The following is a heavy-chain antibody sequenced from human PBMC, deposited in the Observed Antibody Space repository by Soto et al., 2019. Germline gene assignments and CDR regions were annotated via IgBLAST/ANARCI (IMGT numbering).Heavy chain of an antibody. D-gene: IGHD1-7*01. J-gene: IGHJ5*02. Sequence: SETLSLTCTVSGGSISSGDYYWSWIRQPPGKGLEWIGYIYYSGSTYYNPSLKSRVTISVDTSKNQFSLKLSSVTAADTAVYYCARVYPWNYGYPFDPWGQGTLVTVSS. V-gene: IGHV4-30-4*01. CDR1: GGSISSGDYY. CDR3: ARVYPWNYGYPFDP. CDR2: IYYSGST.